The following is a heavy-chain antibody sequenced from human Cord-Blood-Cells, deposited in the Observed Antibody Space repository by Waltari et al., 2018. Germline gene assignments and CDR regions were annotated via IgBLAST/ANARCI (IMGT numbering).Heavy chain of an antibody. CDR1: GFTFSSYA. V-gene: IGHV3-30-3*01. J-gene: IGHJ3*02. CDR2: ISYDGSNK. Sequence: QVQLVESGGGVVQPGRSLRLSCAASGFTFSSYAMHWVRQAPGKGLEWVAVISYDGSNKYYADSVKGRFTISRDNSKNTLYLQMNSLRAEDTAVYYCARLPGIAVAGNAFDIWGQGTMVTVSS. CDR3: ARLPGIAVAGNAFDI. D-gene: IGHD6-19*01.